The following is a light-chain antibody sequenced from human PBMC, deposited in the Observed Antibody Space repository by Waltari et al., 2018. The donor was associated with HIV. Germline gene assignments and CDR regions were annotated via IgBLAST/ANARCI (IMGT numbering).Light chain of an antibody. CDR2: DVN. Sequence: QSALTQPASVSGSPGQSITISCTGTSSDVGAYNYVSCSQQHPGKAPNFIIYDVNKRPSGVFNRFPGSKSGNTAPLTISGLQAEDEADYYCSSYTSSHTQVFRSGTKVTVL. V-gene: IGLV2-14*03. J-gene: IGLJ1*01. CDR1: SSDVGAYNY. CDR3: SSYTSSHTQV.